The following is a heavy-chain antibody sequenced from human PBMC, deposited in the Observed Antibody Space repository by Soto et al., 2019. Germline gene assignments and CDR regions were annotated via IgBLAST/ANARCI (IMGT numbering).Heavy chain of an antibody. CDR3: ARHSDYYYGSDSYGESFDP. D-gene: IGHD3-10*01. CDR2: VYYTGHT. J-gene: IGHJ5*02. Sequence: SETLSLTCTVSGDSFGTPFYYWGWIRQPPGRGLEWVASVYYTGHTYYNPSLKSRVTIPLDTSNNQFSLKLTSVTAADTAVYYCARHSDYYYGSDSYGESFDPWGQGPLVTVYS. CDR1: GDSFGTPFYY. V-gene: IGHV4-39*01.